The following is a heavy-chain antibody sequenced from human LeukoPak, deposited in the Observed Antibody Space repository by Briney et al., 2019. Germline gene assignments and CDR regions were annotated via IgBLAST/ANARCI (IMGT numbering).Heavy chain of an antibody. CDR3: VRQPDSARYGFDY. CDR1: GFTFSSYA. CDR2: VSSNGAKT. Sequence: GGSLRLSCAASGFTFSSYAITWVRQAPGKGLEWVSAVSSNGAKTYYADSVKGRFTISRDNYKNMVFLQMNSLRAEDTAVYHCVRQPDSARYGFDYWGRGTQVTVSS. D-gene: IGHD1-14*01. J-gene: IGHJ4*02. V-gene: IGHV3-23*01.